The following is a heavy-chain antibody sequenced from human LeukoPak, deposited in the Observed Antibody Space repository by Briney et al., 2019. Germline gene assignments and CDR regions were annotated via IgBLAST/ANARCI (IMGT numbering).Heavy chain of an antibody. CDR2: ISGSGGST. CDR3: AKDGGYSGSDGASFFDY. CDR1: GFTFSSYA. J-gene: IGHJ4*02. V-gene: IGHV3-23*01. D-gene: IGHD1-26*01. Sequence: PGGSLRLSCAASGFTFSSYAMSWVRQAPGKGLEWVSAISGSGGSTYYADSVKGRFTISRDNSKNTLYLQMNSVRAEDTAVYYCAKDGGYSGSDGASFFDYWGQGTLVTVSS.